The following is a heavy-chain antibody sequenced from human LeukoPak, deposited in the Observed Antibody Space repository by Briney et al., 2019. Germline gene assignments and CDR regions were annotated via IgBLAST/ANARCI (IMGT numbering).Heavy chain of an antibody. Sequence: GGSLRLSCAASGFTFSSYAMSWVRQAPGKGLEWVSAISGSGGSTYYADSAKGRFTISRDNSKNTLYLQMNSLRAEDTAVYYCAKDNHGYSYGYGYYYYYMDVWGKGTTVTVSS. J-gene: IGHJ6*03. D-gene: IGHD5-18*01. CDR2: ISGSGGST. CDR1: GFTFSSYA. V-gene: IGHV3-23*01. CDR3: AKDNHGYSYGYGYYYYYMDV.